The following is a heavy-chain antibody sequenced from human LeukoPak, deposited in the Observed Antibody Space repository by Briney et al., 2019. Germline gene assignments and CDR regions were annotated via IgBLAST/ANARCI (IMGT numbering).Heavy chain of an antibody. Sequence: GRSLRLSCAASGFTFDDYAMHWVRQAPGKGLEWVPGISWNSGSIGYADSVKGRFTISRDNAKNSLYLQMNSLRAEDTALYYCAKGAKEGWLHQYYFDYWGQGTLVTVSS. CDR1: GFTFDDYA. D-gene: IGHD5-24*01. V-gene: IGHV3-9*01. CDR3: AKGAKEGWLHQYYFDY. J-gene: IGHJ4*02. CDR2: ISWNSGSI.